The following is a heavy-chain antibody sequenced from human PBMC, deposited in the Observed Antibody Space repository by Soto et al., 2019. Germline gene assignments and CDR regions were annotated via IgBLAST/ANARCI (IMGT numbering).Heavy chain of an antibody. CDR2: IKSKTDGGTT. CDR1: GFTFSNAW. D-gene: IGHD3-10*01. Sequence: EVQLVESGGGLVKPGGSLRLSCAASGFTFSNAWMNWVRQAPGKGLEWVGRIKSKTDGGTTDYAAPVKGRFTISRDDSKNTLYLQMNSLKTEDTAVYYCTSHYYGSGYYYYGMDVWGQGTTGTVSS. CDR3: TSHYYGSGYYYYGMDV. J-gene: IGHJ6*02. V-gene: IGHV3-15*07.